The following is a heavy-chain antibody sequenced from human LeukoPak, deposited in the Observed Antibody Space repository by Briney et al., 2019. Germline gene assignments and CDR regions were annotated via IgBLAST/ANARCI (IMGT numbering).Heavy chain of an antibody. J-gene: IGHJ4*02. V-gene: IGHV4-34*01. Sequence: PSETLSLTCAVYGGSFSGYYWSWIRQPPGKGLEWIGEINHSGSTNYNQSLKSRVTISVDTSKNQFSLKLSSVTAADTAVYYCARARGYSYGYTVWRWDYWGQGTLVTVSS. D-gene: IGHD5-18*01. CDR1: GGSFSGYY. CDR3: ARARGYSYGYTVWRWDY. CDR2: INHSGST.